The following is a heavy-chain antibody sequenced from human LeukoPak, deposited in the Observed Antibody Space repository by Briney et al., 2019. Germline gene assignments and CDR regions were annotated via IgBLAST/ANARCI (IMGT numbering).Heavy chain of an antibody. Sequence: GGSLRLSCAASGFTFSSYSMNWVRQAPGKGLEWVSVIYSGGSTYYADSVKGRFTISRDNSKNTLYLQMNSLRAEDTAVYYCAREPARGGYLHWGQGTLVTVSS. J-gene: IGHJ4*02. V-gene: IGHV3-53*01. D-gene: IGHD3-16*02. CDR1: GFTFSSYS. CDR2: IYSGGST. CDR3: AREPARGGYLH.